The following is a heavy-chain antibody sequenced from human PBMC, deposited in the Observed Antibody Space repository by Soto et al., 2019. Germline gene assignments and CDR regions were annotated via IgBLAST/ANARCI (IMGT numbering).Heavy chain of an antibody. CDR2: INPKSGGT. V-gene: IGHV1-2*04. D-gene: IGHD2-8*01. CDR1: GYSLTDYH. J-gene: IGHJ6*02. CDR3: ARGDSTDCSNGVCYFFYNHDMDV. Sequence: GXAVKVSCNASGYSLTDYHIDWVRRSPGQGLEWLGRINPKSGGTSTAQKFQGWVTMTTDTSISTASMELTRLTSDDTAIYYCARGDSTDCSNGVCYFFYNHDMDVWGQGTTVTVSS.